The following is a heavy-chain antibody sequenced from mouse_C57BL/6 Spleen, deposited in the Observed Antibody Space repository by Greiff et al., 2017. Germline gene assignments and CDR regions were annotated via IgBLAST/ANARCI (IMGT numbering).Heavy chain of an antibody. CDR1: GYAFSSSW. V-gene: IGHV1-82*01. CDR3: AYDYDPYAMDY. Sequence: VKLQESGPELVKPGASVKISCKASGYAFSSSWMNWVKQRPGKGLEWIGRIYPGDGDTNYNGKFKGKATLTADKSSSTAYMQLSSLTSEDSAVYFCAYDYDPYAMDYWGQGTSVTVSS. CDR2: IYPGDGDT. D-gene: IGHD2-4*01. J-gene: IGHJ4*01.